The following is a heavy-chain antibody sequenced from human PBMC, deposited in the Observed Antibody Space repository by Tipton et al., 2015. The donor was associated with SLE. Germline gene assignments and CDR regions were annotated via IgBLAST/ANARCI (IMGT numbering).Heavy chain of an antibody. Sequence: TLSLTCTVSGGSISSGSYYWGWIRQPPGKGLEWIGSIYYSGSTYYNPSLKSRVTISVDTSKNQFSLKLSSVTAADTAVYYCAGDSGSNDYWGQGTLVAVSS. CDR1: GGSISSGSYY. D-gene: IGHD3-10*01. CDR3: AGDSGSNDY. CDR2: IYYSGST. J-gene: IGHJ4*02. V-gene: IGHV4-39*07.